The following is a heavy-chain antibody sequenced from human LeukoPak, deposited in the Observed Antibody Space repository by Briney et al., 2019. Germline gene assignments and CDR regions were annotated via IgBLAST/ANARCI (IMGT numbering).Heavy chain of an antibody. J-gene: IGHJ4*02. CDR2: ISAYNGNT. CDR3: ARDDVPLWPLGHYYFDY. Sequence: EASVKVSCKASGYTFTSYGISWVRQAPGQGLEWMGWISAYNGNTNYAQKLQGRVTMTTDTSTSTAYMELRSLRSDDTAVYYCARDDVPLWPLGHYYFDYWGQGTLVTVSS. CDR1: GYTFTSYG. D-gene: IGHD5-18*01. V-gene: IGHV1-18*01.